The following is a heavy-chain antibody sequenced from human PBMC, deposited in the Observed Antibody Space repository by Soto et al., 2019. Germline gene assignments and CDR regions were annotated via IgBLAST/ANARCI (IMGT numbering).Heavy chain of an antibody. CDR1: GGSVSNSNYY. V-gene: IGHV4-39*01. Sequence: AETLSLTCTVSGGSVSNSNYYWGWIRQSPGKGLEWIGSVYYRGRSYSKSSVKSRVTISVDTSKNQFSLNLNSVTASDTAVYFCVSQRTSVLTQAYFDYWGPGALVTVSS. J-gene: IGHJ4*02. CDR3: VSQRTSVLTQAYFDY. CDR2: VYYRGRS. D-gene: IGHD2-8*01.